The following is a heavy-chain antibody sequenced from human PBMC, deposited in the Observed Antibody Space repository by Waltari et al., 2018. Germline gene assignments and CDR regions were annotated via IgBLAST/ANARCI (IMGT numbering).Heavy chain of an antibody. Sequence: QVQLQQWGAGLLKPSETLSLTCAVYGGSFSGYYRSWIRQPPGSGLEWIGEINHSGSTNYNPSLKSRVTISVDTSKNQFSLKLSSVTAADTAVYYCARAPYYDYVWGSYRYAHFDYWGQGTLVTVSS. CDR2: INHSGST. D-gene: IGHD3-16*02. CDR3: ARAPYYDYVWGSYRYAHFDY. CDR1: GGSFSGYY. J-gene: IGHJ4*02. V-gene: IGHV4-34*01.